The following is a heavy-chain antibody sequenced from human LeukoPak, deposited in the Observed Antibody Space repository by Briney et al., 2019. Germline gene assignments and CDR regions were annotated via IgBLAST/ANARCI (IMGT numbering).Heavy chain of an antibody. V-gene: IGHV3-11*06. Sequence: GGSLRLSCAASGFTFSDYYMSWIRQAPGKGLEWVSYISSSSSYTNYADSVKGRFTISRDNAKNSLYLQRNSLRAEDTAVYYCARGGRDWFDPWGQGTLVTVSS. D-gene: IGHD5-24*01. CDR1: GFTFSDYY. CDR3: ARGGRDWFDP. CDR2: ISSSSSYT. J-gene: IGHJ5*02.